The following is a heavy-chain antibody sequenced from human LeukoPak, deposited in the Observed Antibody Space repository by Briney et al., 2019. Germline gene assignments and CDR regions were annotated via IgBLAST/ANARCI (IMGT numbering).Heavy chain of an antibody. D-gene: IGHD2-15*01. J-gene: IGHJ3*02. Sequence: SETLSLTCTVSGGSISSSSYYWGWIRQPPGKGLEWIGSIYYSGSTYYNPSLKSRVTISVDTSKNQFSLKLSSVTAADTAVYYCARKGCSGGSCYYEGGAFDIWGQGTMVTVSS. V-gene: IGHV4-39*01. CDR2: IYYSGST. CDR3: ARKGCSGGSCYYEGGAFDI. CDR1: GGSISSSSYY.